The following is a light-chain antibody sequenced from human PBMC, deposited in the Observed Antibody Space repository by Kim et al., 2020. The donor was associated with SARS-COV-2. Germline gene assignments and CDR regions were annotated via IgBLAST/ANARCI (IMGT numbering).Light chain of an antibody. CDR1: KLGDKY. Sequence: SYELTQPTSVSVSPGQTASITCAGDKLGDKYACWYQQKPGQSPVLVIYQDSKRPSGIPERFSGSNSGNTATLTISGTQAMDEADYYCQAWDSSTAWVLGG. CDR2: QDS. J-gene: IGLJ3*02. V-gene: IGLV3-1*01. CDR3: QAWDSSTAWV.